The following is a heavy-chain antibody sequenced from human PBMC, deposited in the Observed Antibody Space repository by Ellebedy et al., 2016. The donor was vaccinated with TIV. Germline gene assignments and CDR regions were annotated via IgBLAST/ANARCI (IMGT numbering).Heavy chain of an antibody. D-gene: IGHD5-18*01. V-gene: IGHV4-59*01. Sequence: MPSETLSLTCAVSGASISSDYWNWFRQPPGEGLEWIGYMSFGGIGNFDPSLRSRVTISTDTSKNQFSLRMSSVTAADTAMYYCARLPSGDIYGYSDYWGQGALVTVSS. CDR2: MSFGGIG. CDR3: ARLPSGDIYGYSDY. CDR1: GASISSDY. J-gene: IGHJ4*02.